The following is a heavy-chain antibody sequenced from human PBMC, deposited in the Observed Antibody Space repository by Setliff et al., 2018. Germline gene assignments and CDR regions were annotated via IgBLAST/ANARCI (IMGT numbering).Heavy chain of an antibody. V-gene: IGHV4-4*07. CDR2: IYVTEST. Sequence: SETLSLTCTASGDPISNYYWNWIRQPAGRGLEWIGRIYVTESTKYNPSLKSRVTLSIDTSKNQFSLKLSSVTAADAALYYCAASRAYTGAVEEWFLPKTFDFWGQGSPVTVSS. J-gene: IGHJ4*02. CDR3: AASRAYTGAVEEWFLPKTFDF. CDR1: GDPISNYY. D-gene: IGHD3-10*01.